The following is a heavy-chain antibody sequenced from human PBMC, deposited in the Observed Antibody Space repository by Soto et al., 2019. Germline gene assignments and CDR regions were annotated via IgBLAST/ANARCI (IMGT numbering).Heavy chain of an antibody. J-gene: IGHJ4*02. CDR1: GYTFTSYD. Sequence: ASVKVSCKDSGYTFTSYDINWVRQATGQGLEWMGWMNPNSGNTGYAQKFQGRVTMTRDTSISTAYMELSSLRSEDTAVYYCARVVDGYSSGWYGFDYWGQGTLVTVSS. D-gene: IGHD6-19*01. CDR3: ARVVDGYSSGWYGFDY. CDR2: MNPNSGNT. V-gene: IGHV1-8*01.